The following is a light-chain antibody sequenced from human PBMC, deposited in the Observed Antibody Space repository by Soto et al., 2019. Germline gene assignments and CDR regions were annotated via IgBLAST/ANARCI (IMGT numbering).Light chain of an antibody. CDR1: QFVSSRY. CDR2: GAS. CDR3: QQYSNWPPET. J-gene: IGKJ1*01. Sequence: EIVLTQSPGTLSLSPGESATLLCRASQFVSSRYLAWYQQKPGQAPRLLIYGASIRATGIPDRFSGSGSGTDFTLTISSLQSEDFAVYYCQQYSNWPPETFGQGTKVDIK. V-gene: IGKV3-20*01.